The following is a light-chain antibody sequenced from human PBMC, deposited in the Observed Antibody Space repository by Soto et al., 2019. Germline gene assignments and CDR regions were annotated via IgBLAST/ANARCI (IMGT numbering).Light chain of an antibody. Sequence: QPVLTQPASVSGSPGQSITISCTGTSSDVGGYNYVSWYQQNPGKAPKLMIYDVDIRPSGVSNRFSGSKSGNTAFLTISGLQAEDEADYHCSSYTTSSTLVVYGGGTKLTVL. V-gene: IGLV2-14*01. J-gene: IGLJ2*01. CDR3: SSYTTSSTLVV. CDR1: SSDVGGYNY. CDR2: DVD.